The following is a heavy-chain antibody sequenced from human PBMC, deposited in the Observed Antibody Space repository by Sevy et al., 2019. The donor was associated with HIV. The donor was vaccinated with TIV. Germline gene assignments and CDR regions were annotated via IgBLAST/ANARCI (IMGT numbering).Heavy chain of an antibody. CDR3: ATFPVGRGTDFDS. Sequence: ASVKVSCKASGYTFGDYPIHWVRRAPGQGLDWMGRITVHNGNTIYSERFQDRVTFTRDTSATTVYMELSSLRSEDTAVYYCATFPVGRGTDFDSWGQGTLVTVSS. CDR2: ITVHNGNT. V-gene: IGHV1-3*01. CDR1: GYTFGDYP. D-gene: IGHD3-10*01. J-gene: IGHJ4*02.